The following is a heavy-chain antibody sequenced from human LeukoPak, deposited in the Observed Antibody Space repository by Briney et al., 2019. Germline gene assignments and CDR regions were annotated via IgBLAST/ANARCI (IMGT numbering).Heavy chain of an antibody. V-gene: IGHV4-30-4*07. D-gene: IGHD2-15*01. CDR2: IYYSGST. CDR1: GCSISSGGYS. J-gene: IGHJ5*02. Sequence: SQTLSLTCAVSGCSISSGGYSWSWIRQPPGKGLEWIGYIYYSGSTYYNPSLKSRVTISVDTSKNQFSLKLSSVTAADTAVYYCAGRVVVAATYWFDPWGQGTLVTVSS. CDR3: AGRVVVAATYWFDP.